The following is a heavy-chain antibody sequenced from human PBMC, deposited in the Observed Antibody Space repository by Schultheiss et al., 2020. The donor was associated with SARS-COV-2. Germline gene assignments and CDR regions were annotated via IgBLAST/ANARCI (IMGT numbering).Heavy chain of an antibody. J-gene: IGHJ6*02. Sequence: GGSLRLSCSASGFIFNTYAMHWVRQAPGKGLEWVAVISYDGLNQYYVDSVKGRFVISRDNSKNTLYLQMNNLRPEDTAVYYCARVRAGRIPSFGVTYFYYGMDVWGQGTTVTVSS. CDR1: GFIFNTYA. CDR2: ISYDGLNQ. D-gene: IGHD2-8*01. CDR3: ARVRAGRIPSFGVTYFYYGMDV. V-gene: IGHV3-30*09.